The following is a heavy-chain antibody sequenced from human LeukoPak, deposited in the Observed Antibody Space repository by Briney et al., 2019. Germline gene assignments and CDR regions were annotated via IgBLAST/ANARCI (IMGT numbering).Heavy chain of an antibody. Sequence: GGSLRLSCVASGFTFSDYWMHWVRQAPGKGLVWVSHISLDGRTTSYAGSVKGRFTISRDNARNTLYLQMNSLRAEDTAVYYCARVDPARYDFWSGYYTESYYYYGMDVWGQGTTVTVSS. CDR2: ISLDGRTT. CDR3: ARVDPARYDFWSGYYTESYYYYGMDV. V-gene: IGHV3-74*01. D-gene: IGHD3-3*01. J-gene: IGHJ6*02. CDR1: GFTFSDYW.